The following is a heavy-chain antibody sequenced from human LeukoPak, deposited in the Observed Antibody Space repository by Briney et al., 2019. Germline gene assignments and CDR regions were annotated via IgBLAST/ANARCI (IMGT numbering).Heavy chain of an antibody. J-gene: IGHJ4*02. CDR1: GDSSNNYY. CDR3: ARVGTPSITIFGVVAKYYFDY. D-gene: IGHD3-3*01. CDR2: IYTSGST. V-gene: IGHV4-4*07. Sequence: SETLSLTCTVSGDSSNNYYWSWIRRPAGKGLEWIGRIYTSGSTNYNPSLKSRVTMSVDTSKNQFSLKLSSVTAADTAVYYCARVGTPSITIFGVVAKYYFDYWGQGTLVTVSS.